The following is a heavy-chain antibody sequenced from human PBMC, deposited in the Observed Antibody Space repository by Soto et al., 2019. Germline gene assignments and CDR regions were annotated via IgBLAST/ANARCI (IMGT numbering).Heavy chain of an antibody. Sequence: SETLSLTCAVYGGSFSGYYWSWRRQPPGKGLEWIGEINHSGSTNYNPSLKSRVTISVDTSKNQFSLKLSSVTAADTAVYYCARGLLAVAGTGDGRDYWGQGTLVTVSS. CDR3: ARGLLAVAGTGDGRDY. D-gene: IGHD6-19*01. CDR1: GGSFSGYY. V-gene: IGHV4-34*01. J-gene: IGHJ4*02. CDR2: INHSGST.